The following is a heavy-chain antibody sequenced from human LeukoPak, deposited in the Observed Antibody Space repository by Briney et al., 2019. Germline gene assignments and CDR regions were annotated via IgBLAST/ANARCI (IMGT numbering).Heavy chain of an antibody. Sequence: SETLSLTCTVSAGSISSSNYHWGWIRQPPGKGLEWIGYIYYSGSTYYNPSLKSRVTISVDTSKNQFSLQLNSVTPEDTAVYYCARQAPYSGNYYFDYWGQGTLVTVSS. J-gene: IGHJ4*02. D-gene: IGHD1-26*01. CDR3: ARQAPYSGNYYFDY. V-gene: IGHV4-30-4*08. CDR1: AGSISSSNYH. CDR2: IYYSGST.